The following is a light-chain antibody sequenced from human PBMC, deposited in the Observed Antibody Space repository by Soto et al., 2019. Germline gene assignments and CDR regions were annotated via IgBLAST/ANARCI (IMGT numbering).Light chain of an antibody. CDR2: SNN. CDR1: SSNIGSNT. Sequence: QSVLTQPPSASGTPGQRVTISCSGSSSNIGSNTVNWYQQLPGTAPKLLIYSNNQRPSGVPDRFSGSKSGTSASLAISGLQSDDEADYYCAAWDDSLNGYVAFGGRTKLTVL. J-gene: IGLJ2*01. CDR3: AAWDDSLNGYVA. V-gene: IGLV1-44*01.